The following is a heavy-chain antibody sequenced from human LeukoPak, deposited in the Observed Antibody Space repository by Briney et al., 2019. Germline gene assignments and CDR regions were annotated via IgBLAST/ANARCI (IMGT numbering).Heavy chain of an antibody. CDR2: ISWHGGSP. V-gene: IGHV3-43*01. J-gene: IGHJ4*02. CDR3: AKDVTTYSYAGGPDY. Sequence: GGSLRLSCAASGFKFDAYTMHWVRQAPGKGLEWVSLISWHGGSPYYADSVKGRFTISRDNSKNSLYLQMTSLRIEDTALYYCAKDVTTYSYAGGPDYWGQGTLVTVSS. CDR1: GFKFDAYT. D-gene: IGHD3-16*01.